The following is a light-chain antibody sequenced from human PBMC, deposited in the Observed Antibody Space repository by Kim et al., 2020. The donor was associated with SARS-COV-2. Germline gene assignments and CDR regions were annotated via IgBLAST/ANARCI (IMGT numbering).Light chain of an antibody. V-gene: IGLV3-19*01. CDR3: NSRDSRGEGV. J-gene: IGLJ1*01. Sequence: VALGQTDRITCQGDSLKNFYATWYQQKPGQAPLLVIYDKNKRPSGIPDRFSGSNSGNTASLTITGVLAEDEADYYCNSRDSRGEGVFGAGTKVTVL. CDR1: SLKNFY. CDR2: DKN.